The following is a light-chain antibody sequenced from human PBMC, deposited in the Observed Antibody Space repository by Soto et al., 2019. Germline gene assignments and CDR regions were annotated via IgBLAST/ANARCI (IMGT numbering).Light chain of an antibody. CDR1: QSVSRN. V-gene: IGKV3-15*01. J-gene: IGKJ1*01. Sequence: ERLRTPSPATLSVSPGEGATLSCRASQSVSRNLAWYQQKLGQAPRLLIYDASTRSTGIPARFSGSGSGTDFTLTISSLQPEDFATYYCQQSYSTPRAFGQGTKVDIK. CDR2: DAS. CDR3: QQSYSTPRA.